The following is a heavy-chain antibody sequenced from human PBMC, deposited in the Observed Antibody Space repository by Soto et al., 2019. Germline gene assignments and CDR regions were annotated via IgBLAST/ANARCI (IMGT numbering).Heavy chain of an antibody. CDR1: GVSISSSSYC. Sequence: SETLSLTCTVSGVSISSSSYCWGWVRQPPGKGLQWIGSVCYSGSTNYHPSLKSRVTISVDTSKNEFSLNLNSVTAADTAVFYCAGTEYSSSSSWFDPWGQGTLVTVSS. D-gene: IGHD6-6*01. V-gene: IGHV4-39*01. CDR2: VCYSGST. J-gene: IGHJ5*02. CDR3: AGTEYSSSSSWFDP.